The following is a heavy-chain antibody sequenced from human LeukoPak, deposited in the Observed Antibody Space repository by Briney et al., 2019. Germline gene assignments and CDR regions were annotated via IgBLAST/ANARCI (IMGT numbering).Heavy chain of an antibody. CDR1: GGSISSGDYY. D-gene: IGHD6-19*01. Sequence: SETLSLTCTVSGGSISSGDYYWSWIRQPPGKGLEWIGYIYYSGSTYYNPSLKSRVTISVDTSKNQFSLKLSSVTAADTAVYYCARRYAGYSSGWYGFDYWGQGTLVTVSS. CDR3: ARRYAGYSSGWYGFDY. V-gene: IGHV4-30-4*01. CDR2: IYYSGST. J-gene: IGHJ4*02.